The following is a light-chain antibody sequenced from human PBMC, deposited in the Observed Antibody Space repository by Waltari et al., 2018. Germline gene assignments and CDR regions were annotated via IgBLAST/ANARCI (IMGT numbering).Light chain of an antibody. Sequence: DILMTQSPSSLSASVGDRVTITCQASQSISNCLNWYQQKPGKAPNLLIYAASSLETGVPSRFSGSGSGTDFTLTISSLQPDDFGTYYCQQSYNTPPVTFGPGTKVDIK. CDR1: QSISNC. J-gene: IGKJ1*01. CDR3: QQSYNTPPVT. V-gene: IGKV1-39*01. CDR2: AAS.